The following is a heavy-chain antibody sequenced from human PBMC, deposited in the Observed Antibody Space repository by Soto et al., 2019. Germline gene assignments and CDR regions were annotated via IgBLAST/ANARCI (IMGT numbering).Heavy chain of an antibody. V-gene: IGHV3-23*01. Sequence: PGGSLRLSCAASGFTFSSYAMSWVRQAPGKGLEWVSAISGSGGSTYYADAVKGLFTTSRDNSKNTLYLQMTSLRAEDKGVYSCAKDPSVEARLYFDDWGQGTLVTVSS. CDR2: ISGSGGST. CDR3: AKDPSVEARLYFDD. CDR1: GFTFSSYA. J-gene: IGHJ4*02.